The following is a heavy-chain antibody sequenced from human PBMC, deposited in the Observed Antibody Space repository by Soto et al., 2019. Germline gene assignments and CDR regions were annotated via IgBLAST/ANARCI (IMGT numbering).Heavy chain of an antibody. D-gene: IGHD3-16*01. CDR3: AKGGYYSLFDI. CDR1: GFPFSSYA. V-gene: IGHV3-23*01. Sequence: VGSLRLSCVASGFPFSSYAMSWVRQTPGKGLEWVSGISGSGGRTYYADSVKGRFTTSRDNSNNTLSLQMHILRVEDTAVYFCAKGGYYSLFDIWGQGTVVTVSS. J-gene: IGHJ3*02. CDR2: ISGSGGRT.